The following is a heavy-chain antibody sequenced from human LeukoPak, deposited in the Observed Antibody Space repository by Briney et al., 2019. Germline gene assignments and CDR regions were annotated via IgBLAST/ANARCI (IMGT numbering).Heavy chain of an antibody. CDR3: ARGPAVAGSYWYFDL. V-gene: IGHV4-34*01. J-gene: IGHJ2*01. CDR1: GGSFSGYY. D-gene: IGHD6-19*01. Sequence: PSETLSLTCAVYGGSFSGYYWSWIRQPPGKGLEWIGEINHSGSTNYNPSLKSRVTISVDTSKNQFSLKLSSVTAADTAVYYCARGPAVAGSYWYFDLWGRGTLVTVSS. CDR2: INHSGST.